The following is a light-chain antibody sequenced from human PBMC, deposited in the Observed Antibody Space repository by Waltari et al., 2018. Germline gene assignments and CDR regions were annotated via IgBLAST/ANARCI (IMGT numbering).Light chain of an antibody. CDR3: QTWDSSTAI. J-gene: IGLJ2*01. V-gene: IGLV3-1*01. CDR1: KLGDKY. CDR2: QDN. Sequence: SYELTQPPSVSVSPGQTASITCSGDKLGDKYACWYQQKPGQSPVLVIYQDNKRPSGIPERFSGSNSGNTATLTISGTQPMDEADYYCQTWDSSTAIFGGGTKLTVL.